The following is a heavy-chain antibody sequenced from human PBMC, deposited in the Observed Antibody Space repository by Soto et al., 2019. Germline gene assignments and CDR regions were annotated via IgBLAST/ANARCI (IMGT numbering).Heavy chain of an antibody. J-gene: IGHJ6*02. CDR2: ISGGGGST. CDR3: AKVSLGALTFTDYYYYGLDV. V-gene: IGHV3-23*01. D-gene: IGHD1-26*01. Sequence: LRLSCAASGFTFSTYAMNWVRQAPGKGLEWVSAISGGGGSTYYADSVKGRVTISRDNSKNTLYLQMNSLRAEDTAVYYCAKVSLGALTFTDYYYYGLDVWRQGTTVTVSS. CDR1: GFTFSTYA.